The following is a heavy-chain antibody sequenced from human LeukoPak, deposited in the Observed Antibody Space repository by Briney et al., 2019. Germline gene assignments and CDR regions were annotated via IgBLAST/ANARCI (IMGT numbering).Heavy chain of an antibody. Sequence: GGSLRLSCAASAFTFSNYAMTWVRQAPGKGLEWVSAVSGSGETTYYADSVKGRFTISRDNSKNTLYLRMLTLRADDTAVYYCAKGPVVPSSSYYFDSWGQGTLVTVSS. CDR1: AFTFSNYA. CDR3: AKGPVVPSSSYYFDS. CDR2: VSGSGETT. D-gene: IGHD2-2*01. J-gene: IGHJ4*02. V-gene: IGHV3-23*01.